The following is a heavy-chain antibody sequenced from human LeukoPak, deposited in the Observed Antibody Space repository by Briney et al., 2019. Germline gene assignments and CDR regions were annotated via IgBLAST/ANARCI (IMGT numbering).Heavy chain of an antibody. Sequence: PGESLKISCQGSGYSFTSYWISWVRQMPGKGLEWMGRIDPSDSYTNYSPSFQGHITISADKSISTAYLQWSSLKASDTAMYYCARRVLGGYCSGGSCYETFDYWGQGTLVTVSS. J-gene: IGHJ4*02. CDR3: ARRVLGGYCSGGSCYETFDY. CDR1: GYSFTSYW. CDR2: IDPSDSYT. D-gene: IGHD2-15*01. V-gene: IGHV5-10-1*01.